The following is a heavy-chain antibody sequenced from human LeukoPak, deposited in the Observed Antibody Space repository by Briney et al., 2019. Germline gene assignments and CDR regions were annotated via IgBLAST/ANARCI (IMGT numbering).Heavy chain of an antibody. CDR3: AKDPTTLAEDFDY. Sequence: PGGSLRLSCAASGFTFSSYAMNWVRQAPGKGLEWVSTISDSGGSTYYADSVKGRFTISRDNSKNTLFLQMNSLRAEDTAVYYCAKDPTTLAEDFDYWGQGTLVTVSS. CDR1: GFTFSSYA. V-gene: IGHV3-23*01. CDR2: ISDSGGST. D-gene: IGHD2/OR15-2a*01. J-gene: IGHJ4*02.